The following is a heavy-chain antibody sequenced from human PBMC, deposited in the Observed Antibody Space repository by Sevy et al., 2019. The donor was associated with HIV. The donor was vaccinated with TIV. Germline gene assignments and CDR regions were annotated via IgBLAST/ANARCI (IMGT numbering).Heavy chain of an antibody. D-gene: IGHD2-8*02. CDR2: IHSGGNA. V-gene: IGHV4-39*01. CDR1: GGSINRSSYF. Sequence: SETLSLTCTVSGGSINRSSYFWGWIRQPPGKGLEWIASIHSGGNAYYNPSLKSRVTVSVDTSKNQVSLKRTSVTAADTAVYYCARQGGSCKSGPCYTFFDFWGQGTLVTVSS. CDR3: ARQGGSCKSGPCYTFFDF. J-gene: IGHJ4*02.